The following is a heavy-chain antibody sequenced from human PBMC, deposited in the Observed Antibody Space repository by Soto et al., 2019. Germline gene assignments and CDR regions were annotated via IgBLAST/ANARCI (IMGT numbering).Heavy chain of an antibody. J-gene: IGHJ5*02. CDR2: ISGSGGST. D-gene: IGHD3-3*01. Sequence: PGGSLRLSCAASGFPFSSYAMSWVRQAPGKGLEWVSAISGSGGSTYYADSVKGRFTISRDNSKNTLYLQMNSLRAEDTAVYYCAKFWSGYSTFDPWGQGTLVTVSS. V-gene: IGHV3-23*01. CDR3: AKFWSGYSTFDP. CDR1: GFPFSSYA.